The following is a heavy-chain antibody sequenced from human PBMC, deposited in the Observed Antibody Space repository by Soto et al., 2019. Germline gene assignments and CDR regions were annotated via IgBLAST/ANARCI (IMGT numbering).Heavy chain of an antibody. V-gene: IGHV4-61*01. J-gene: IGHJ4*02. CDR2: IYYSGST. CDR1: GGSVSSGSYY. CDR3: ARERDPCIAVAGIIDY. D-gene: IGHD6-19*01. Sequence: SETLSLTCTVSGGSVSSGSYYWSWIRQPPEKGLEWIGYIYYSGSTNYNPSLKSRVTISVDTSKNQFSLKLSSVTAADSVVFYCARERDPCIAVAGIIDYWGKGTLVTVSS.